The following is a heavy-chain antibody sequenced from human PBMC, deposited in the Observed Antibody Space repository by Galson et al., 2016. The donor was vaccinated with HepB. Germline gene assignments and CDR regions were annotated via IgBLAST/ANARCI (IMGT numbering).Heavy chain of an antibody. CDR2: IYPGDPDP. Sequence: QSGAEVKKPGESLRISCEGSGYSFINHWIVWVRQMPGKGLEWMGIIYPGDPDPRYSPSFKGQVTIPADKSIGTAYLQWSSLKASDTAMYYCARGHSGSSLPYFEYWGQGTLVTVSS. D-gene: IGHD1-26*01. CDR1: GYSFINHW. J-gene: IGHJ4*02. V-gene: IGHV5-51*01. CDR3: ARGHSGSSLPYFEY.